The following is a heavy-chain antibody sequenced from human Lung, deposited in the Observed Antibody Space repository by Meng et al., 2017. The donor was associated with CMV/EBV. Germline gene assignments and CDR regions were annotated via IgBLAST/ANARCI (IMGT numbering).Heavy chain of an antibody. J-gene: IGHJ4*02. V-gene: IGHV3-13*01. Sequence: GGSLRLSCTASGFTFSTYDFHWVRQPKGKGLEWVSSIGTVGDTYSIGSVKGRFIISREDAKNSVYLQMNGLRDGDTGLYYCARARSPTHFDYWGQGALVTVSS. CDR3: ARARSPTHFDY. CDR1: GFTFSTYD. CDR2: IGTVGDT.